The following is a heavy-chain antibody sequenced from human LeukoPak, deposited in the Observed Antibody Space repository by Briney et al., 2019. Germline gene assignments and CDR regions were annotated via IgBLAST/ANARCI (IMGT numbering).Heavy chain of an antibody. CDR3: ARAYDSSGYGDAFDI. CDR1: GYSFTSYW. V-gene: IGHV5-51*01. CDR2: IYPGDSDT. Sequence: GESLKTSCKGSGYSFTSYWIGWVRQMPGKGLEWMGIIYPGDSDTRYSPSFQGQVTISADKSISTAYLQWSSLKASDTAMYYCARAYDSSGYGDAFDIWGQGTMVTVSS. J-gene: IGHJ3*02. D-gene: IGHD3-22*01.